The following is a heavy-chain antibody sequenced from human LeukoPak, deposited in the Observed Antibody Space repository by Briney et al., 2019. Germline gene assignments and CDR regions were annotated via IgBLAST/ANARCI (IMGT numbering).Heavy chain of an antibody. V-gene: IGHV1-8*03. CDR2: MNPNSGNT. CDR3: ARDTYYYDSSGYFLFDY. Sequence: ASVTVSCKASGYTFTSYDINWVRQATGQGLEWMGWMNPNSGNTGYAQKFQGRVTITRNTSISTAYMELSSLRSEDTAVYYCARDTYYYDSSGYFLFDYWGQGTLVTVSS. D-gene: IGHD3-22*01. J-gene: IGHJ4*02. CDR1: GYTFTSYD.